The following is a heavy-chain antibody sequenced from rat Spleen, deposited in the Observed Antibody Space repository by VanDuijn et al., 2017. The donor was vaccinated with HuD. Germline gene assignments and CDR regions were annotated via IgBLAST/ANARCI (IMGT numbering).Heavy chain of an antibody. CDR3: ARPDGYTYVMDA. D-gene: IGHD1-4*01. Sequence: EVQLVESGGGLVQPGRSLKLSCVASGFTFNNYWMTWIRQAPGKGLEWVASITNASGRTYYPDSVKGRFTISRDTAQNTLYLQMNSLRSEDTATYYCARPDGYTYVMDAWGQGVMVTVSS. J-gene: IGHJ2*01. V-gene: IGHV5-31*01. CDR1: GFTFNNYW. CDR2: ITNASGRT.